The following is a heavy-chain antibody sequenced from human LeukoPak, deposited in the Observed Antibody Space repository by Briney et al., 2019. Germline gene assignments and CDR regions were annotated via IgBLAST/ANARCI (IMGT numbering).Heavy chain of an antibody. D-gene: IGHD3-22*01. CDR2: IYYSGSA. V-gene: IGHV4-59*08. CDR1: GGSISSYY. Sequence: KPSETLSLTCTVSGGSISSYYWSWIRQPPGKGLEWIGYIYYSGSANYNPSLKSRVTISVDTSKNQFSLKLSSVTAADTAVYYGARRPSSGYLDAFDIWGQGTMVTVSS. J-gene: IGHJ3*02. CDR3: ARRPSSGYLDAFDI.